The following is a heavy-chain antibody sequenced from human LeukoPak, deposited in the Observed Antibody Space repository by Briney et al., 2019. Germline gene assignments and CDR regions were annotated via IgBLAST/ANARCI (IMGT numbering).Heavy chain of an antibody. Sequence: GGSLRLSCAASGFTFSSYEMNWVGQAPGKGLEWVSYIGTSDSSTYYVDSVKGRFTISRDNAKNSLYLQMNSLRAEDTAVYYCARYGDSSVYYSADAFDIWGQGTMVTVSS. CDR3: ARYGDSSVYYSADAFDI. D-gene: IGHD3-22*01. J-gene: IGHJ3*02. V-gene: IGHV3-48*03. CDR1: GFTFSSYE. CDR2: IGTSDSST.